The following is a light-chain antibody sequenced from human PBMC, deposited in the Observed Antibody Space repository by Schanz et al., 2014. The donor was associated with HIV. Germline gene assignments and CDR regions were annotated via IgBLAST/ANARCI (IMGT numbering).Light chain of an antibody. J-gene: IGLJ2*01. CDR2: EVN. CDR3: SSYTTNRTMA. CDR1: RGDIGSYNY. V-gene: IGLV2-8*01. Sequence: QSALTQPPSASGSPGQSVTISCAGTRGDIGSYNYVSWYQQRPGKAPRLLISEVNKRPSGVPARFSGSKSDNTASLTISGLQADDEGDYYCSSYTTNRTMAFGGGTKLTVL.